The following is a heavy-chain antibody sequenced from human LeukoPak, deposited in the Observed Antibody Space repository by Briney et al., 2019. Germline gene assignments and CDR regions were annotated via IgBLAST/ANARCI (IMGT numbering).Heavy chain of an antibody. D-gene: IGHD5-18*01. CDR3: ARRQVGYSYGYSYYYMDV. CDR2: ISTSTTTI. V-gene: IGHV3-48*01. CDR1: GFTFSSYS. Sequence: GGSLRLSCEASGFTFSSYSMNWVRQAPGKGLEWISYISTSTTTIYYANSVKGRFTISRDNAKKSLYLQMNSLRAEDTAVYYCARRQVGYSYGYSYYYMDVWGKGTTVTVSS. J-gene: IGHJ6*03.